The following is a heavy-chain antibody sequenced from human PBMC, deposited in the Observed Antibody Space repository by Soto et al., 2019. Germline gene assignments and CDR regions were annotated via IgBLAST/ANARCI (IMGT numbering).Heavy chain of an antibody. J-gene: IGHJ5*02. CDR3: AKVGGTTIFGVVISQYNWFDP. CDR1: GFTFSSYA. V-gene: IGHV3-23*01. Sequence: EVQLLESGGGLVQPGGSLRLSCAASGFTFSSYAMSWVRQAPGKGLEWVSAISGSGGSTYYADSVKGRFTISRDNSKNTLYLQMNSLRAEDTAVHYCAKVGGTTIFGVVISQYNWFDPWGQGTLVTVSS. D-gene: IGHD3-3*01. CDR2: ISGSGGST.